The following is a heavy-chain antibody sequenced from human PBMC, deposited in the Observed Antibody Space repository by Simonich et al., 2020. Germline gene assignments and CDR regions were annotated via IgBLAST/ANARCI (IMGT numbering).Heavy chain of an antibody. D-gene: IGHD6-13*01. CDR2: VDPNSGGT. Sequence: QVQLVQSGAEVKKPGASVKVSCKASGYTFTGYYMHWVRQAPGQGLEGMGWVDPNSGGTNYEQKFQGRVTMTRDTSISTAYMELSRLRSDDTAVYYCARSHIAAAGTGYFQHWGQGTLVTVSS. CDR1: GYTFTGYY. V-gene: IGHV1-2*02. J-gene: IGHJ1*01. CDR3: ARSHIAAAGTGYFQH.